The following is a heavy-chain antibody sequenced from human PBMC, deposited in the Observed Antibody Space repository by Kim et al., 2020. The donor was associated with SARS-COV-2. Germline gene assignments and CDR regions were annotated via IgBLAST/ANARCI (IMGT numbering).Heavy chain of an antibody. CDR1: GYSFTNYA. CDR3: AREVYGDYQHYFDY. D-gene: IGHD4-17*01. V-gene: IGHV7-4-1*02. J-gene: IGHJ4*02. CDR2: INTNTGNP. Sequence: ASVKVSCKASGYSFTNYAVNWVRQAPGQGLEWMGWINTNTGNPTFAQGFTGRFVFSLDTSVSTAYLQISSLKADDTAMYYCAREVYGDYQHYFDYWGQGTLVTVSS.